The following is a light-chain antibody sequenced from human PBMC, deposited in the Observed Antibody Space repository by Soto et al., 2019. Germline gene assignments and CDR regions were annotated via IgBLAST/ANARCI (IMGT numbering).Light chain of an antibody. J-gene: IGKJ1*01. V-gene: IGKV1-5*03. Sequence: DIQMTQSPSTLSASVGDRVTITCRASQDIDTWLAWFQQRPGKVPKLLISQASTLENGVPSRFSGSGSGTELPLTCRILQPDDFSTYFFQQYHTQLWSFGQGSKVEIK. CDR3: QQYHTQLWS. CDR2: QAS. CDR1: QDIDTW.